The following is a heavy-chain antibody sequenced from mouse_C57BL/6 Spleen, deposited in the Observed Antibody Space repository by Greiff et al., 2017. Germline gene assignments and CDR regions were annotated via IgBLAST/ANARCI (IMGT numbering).Heavy chain of an antibody. CDR1: GYSFTGYY. D-gene: IGHD3-1*01. CDR3: ARSQLLYYFDY. J-gene: IGHJ2*01. CDR2: INPSTGGT. V-gene: IGHV1-42*01. Sequence: EVMLVESGPELVKPGASVKISCKASGYSFTGYYMNWVKQSPEKSLEWIGEINPSTGGTTYNQKFKAKATLTVDKSSSTAYMQLKSLTSEDSAVYYCARSQLLYYFDYWGQGTTLTVSS.